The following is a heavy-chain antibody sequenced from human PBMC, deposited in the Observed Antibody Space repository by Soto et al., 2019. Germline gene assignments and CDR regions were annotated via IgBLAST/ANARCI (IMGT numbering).Heavy chain of an antibody. D-gene: IGHD5-18*01. J-gene: IGHJ4*01. CDR3: ARDRDGYRYGSTIDY. CDR2: IWYDGSNK. Sequence: QVQLVESWGGVVQPGRSLRLSCAASGFTFSSYGMHWVRQAPGKGLEWVAVIWYDGSNKYYADSVKCRFTISRDNSKNTLYLQMNSLIAEDTAVYYCARDRDGYRYGSTIDYWGHGTLVTVSS. V-gene: IGHV3-33*01. CDR1: GFTFSSYG.